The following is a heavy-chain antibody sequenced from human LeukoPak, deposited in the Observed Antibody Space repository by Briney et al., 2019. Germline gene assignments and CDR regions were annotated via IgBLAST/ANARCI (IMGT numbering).Heavy chain of an antibody. Sequence: EGSLRLSCAASGFTFSSYWMSWVRQAPGKGLEWVANIKQDGSEKYYVDSVKGRFTISRDNAKNSLYLQMNSLRAEDTAVYYCARANSNPLDPFYYYYYYMDVWGKGTTVTVSS. D-gene: IGHD4-11*01. CDR3: ARANSNPLDPFYYYYYYMDV. V-gene: IGHV3-7*04. CDR2: IKQDGSEK. J-gene: IGHJ6*03. CDR1: GFTFSSYW.